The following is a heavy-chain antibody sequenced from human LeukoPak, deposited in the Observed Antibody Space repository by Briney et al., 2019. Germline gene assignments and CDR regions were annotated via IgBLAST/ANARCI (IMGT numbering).Heavy chain of an antibody. D-gene: IGHD2-15*01. CDR1: GGSISSYY. V-gene: IGHV4-39*01. CDR2: IYYSGST. Sequence: SETLSLTCTVSGGSISSYYWGWIRQPPGKGLEWIGSIYYSGSTYYNPSLKSRVTISVDTSKNQFSLKLSSVTAADTTVYYCARHSGYCSGGSCYPDAFDIWGQGTMVTVSS. CDR3: ARHSGYCSGGSCYPDAFDI. J-gene: IGHJ3*02.